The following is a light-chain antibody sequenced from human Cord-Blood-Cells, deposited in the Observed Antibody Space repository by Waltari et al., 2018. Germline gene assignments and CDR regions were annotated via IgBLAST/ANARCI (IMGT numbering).Light chain of an antibody. Sequence: DIQMTQSPSSLSASVGDRVTLTCQASQDISNYVNWYQQKPGKAPKLLIYDASNLETGVPSRFSGSGAGTDFAFTISSLQPVDIATYYCQQYDNLTYTFGQGTKLEIK. CDR2: DAS. CDR1: QDISNY. CDR3: QQYDNLTYT. V-gene: IGKV1-33*01. J-gene: IGKJ2*01.